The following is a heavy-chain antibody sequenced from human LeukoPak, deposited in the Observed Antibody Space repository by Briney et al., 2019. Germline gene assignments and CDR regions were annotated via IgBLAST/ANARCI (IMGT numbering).Heavy chain of an antibody. CDR2: INSDGIST. D-gene: IGHD3-22*01. Sequence: GGSLRLSCAASRFTLSRYWMHGVRQAPGKGLVWVSRINSDGISTSYADSVKGRFTISRDNAKNTLYLKMNSLRAEDTAVYYSAPDSNYSESSGPADYGGQGTLVTVSS. CDR3: APDSNYSESSGPADY. CDR1: RFTLSRYW. J-gene: IGHJ4*02. V-gene: IGHV3-74*01.